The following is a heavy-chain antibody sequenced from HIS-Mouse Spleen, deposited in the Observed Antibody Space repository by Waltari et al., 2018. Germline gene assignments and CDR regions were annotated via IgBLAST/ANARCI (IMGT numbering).Heavy chain of an antibody. CDR1: GGTFSSYA. D-gene: IGHD6-13*01. CDR3: ARHPEIAAAVGAFDI. Sequence: QVQLVQSGAEVKKPGSSVKVSCKASGGTFSSYAISWVRQAPGKGLEWMGRIIPSLGIANYEQKVQGRVTITADKSTSTAYMELSSLRSEDTAVYYCARHPEIAAAVGAFDIWGQGTMVTVSS. CDR2: IIPSLGIA. V-gene: IGHV1-69*04. J-gene: IGHJ3*02.